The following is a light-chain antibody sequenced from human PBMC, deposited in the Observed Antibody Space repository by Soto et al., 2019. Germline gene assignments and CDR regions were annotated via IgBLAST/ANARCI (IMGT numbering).Light chain of an antibody. CDR1: QSVSSN. V-gene: IGKV3D-15*01. CDR2: GAS. CDR3: QQYNNWPFT. Sequence: EIVMTQSPATLSVSPGESATLSCRASQSVSSNLAWYQQNPGQVPRLLIYGASTRATGIPARFSGSGSGTEFTLTISSRQSEDFAVYYCQQYNNWPFTFGPGTKVDIK. J-gene: IGKJ3*01.